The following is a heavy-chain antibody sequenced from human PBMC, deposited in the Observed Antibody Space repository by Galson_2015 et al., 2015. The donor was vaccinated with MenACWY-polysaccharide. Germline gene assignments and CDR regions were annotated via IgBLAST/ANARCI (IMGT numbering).Heavy chain of an antibody. CDR3: ARERGVIVLAANWFDP. Sequence: SVKVSCKASGFTFTDYYLHWVRQALGQGLEWMGRINPNTGGTTYTQKFQGRVTMTRDTSISTAYMELSRLRSDDTAVYYCARERGVIVLAANWFDPWGQGTLVTVSS. J-gene: IGHJ5*02. V-gene: IGHV1-2*06. D-gene: IGHD3-10*01. CDR2: INPNTGGT. CDR1: GFTFTDYY.